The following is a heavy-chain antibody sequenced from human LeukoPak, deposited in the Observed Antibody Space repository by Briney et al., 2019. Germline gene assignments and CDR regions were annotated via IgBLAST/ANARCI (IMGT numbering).Heavy chain of an antibody. Sequence: GGSLRLSCATSGFVFSSYDMHWVRQAPGKGLEWVAMISYDGRSDFYADSVKGRLTISRDTSKKTLSLQINTLRPEDTAVYYCARDWNSGHFDYWGQGALVTVSS. CDR1: GFVFSSYD. CDR3: ARDWNSGHFDY. CDR2: ISYDGRSD. V-gene: IGHV3-33*01. J-gene: IGHJ4*02. D-gene: IGHD1/OR15-1a*01.